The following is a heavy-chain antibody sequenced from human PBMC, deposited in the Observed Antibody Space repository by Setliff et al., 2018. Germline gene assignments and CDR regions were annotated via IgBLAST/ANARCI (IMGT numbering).Heavy chain of an antibody. CDR3: ARLKTAMVDF. D-gene: IGHD5-18*01. CDR2: LYYSGTT. CDR1: GGSISSGDYH. V-gene: IGHV4-39*01. Sequence: PSETLSLTCTVSGGSISSGDYHWGWIRQPPGKRLEWIGSLYYSGTTYCNPSLNSRVTISMDTSTNQFSLKLSSVTAADTAVYYCARLKTAMVDFWGQGTLVTVS. J-gene: IGHJ4*02.